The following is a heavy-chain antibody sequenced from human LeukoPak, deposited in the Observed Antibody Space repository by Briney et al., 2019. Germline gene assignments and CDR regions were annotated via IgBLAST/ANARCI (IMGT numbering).Heavy chain of an antibody. CDR2: IYTSGST. CDR3: ARHPLVAPNFAY. D-gene: IGHD2-15*01. V-gene: IGHV4-4*09. J-gene: IGHJ4*02. Sequence: SETLSLTCTVSGGSLSSYYWSWVRPPPGKGLEWIGYIYTSGSTNYNPSLMSRVTISIDTSKNQFSLKLSSGTAADTAVYYCARHPLVAPNFAYWGQGTLVTVSS. CDR1: GGSLSSYY.